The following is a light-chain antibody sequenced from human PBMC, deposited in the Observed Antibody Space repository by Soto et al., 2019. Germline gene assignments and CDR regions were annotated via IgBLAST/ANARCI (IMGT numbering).Light chain of an antibody. V-gene: IGKV3-20*01. CDR1: QSVSSTY. CDR2: GPS. Sequence: EIVLTQSPGTLSLSPGERATLSCRASQSVSSTYLAWYQHKPGQAPRLLIYGPSSRAAGIPDRFSGSGSGTDFTLTISRLEPEDFAVYWCQQYDSSPRTFGQGTKVDI. CDR3: QQYDSSPRT. J-gene: IGKJ1*01.